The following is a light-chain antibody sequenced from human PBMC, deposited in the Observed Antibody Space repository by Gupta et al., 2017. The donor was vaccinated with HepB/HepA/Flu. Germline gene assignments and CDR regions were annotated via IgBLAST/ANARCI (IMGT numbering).Light chain of an antibody. CDR3: CSHAGSPEV. CDR2: DVS. J-gene: IGLJ2*01. Sequence: QSALTQPRSVSGSPGQSVTISFTGTSSDVGGYNYVSWYQQNPGKAHKLMIYDVSKRTAGVPDRFSGSKSGNTAALTISGLQAEDEDDYYCCSHAGSPEVFGGGTKLTVL. V-gene: IGLV2-11*01. CDR1: SSDVGGYNY.